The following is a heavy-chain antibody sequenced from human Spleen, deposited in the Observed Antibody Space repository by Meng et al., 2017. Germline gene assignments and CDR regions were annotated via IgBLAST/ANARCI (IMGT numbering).Heavy chain of an antibody. CDR1: GFTFSGYS. CDR3: AINFWSGYYRRNDAFDI. J-gene: IGHJ3*02. Sequence: GESLKISCTASGFTFSGYSFSWVRQAPGKGLEWVSSISSSPISVYYPDSLRGRFSISRDNAKNSLYLQMNSLRAEDTAVYYCAINFWSGYYRRNDAFDIWGQGTMVTVSS. V-gene: IGHV3-21*04. CDR2: ISSSPISV. D-gene: IGHD3-3*01.